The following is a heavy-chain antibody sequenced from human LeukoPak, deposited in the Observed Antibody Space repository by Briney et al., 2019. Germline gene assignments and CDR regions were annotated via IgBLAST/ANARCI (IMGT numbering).Heavy chain of an antibody. J-gene: IGHJ5*01. Sequence: PGGSLRLSCAASGFTFSSYSMNWVRQAPGKGLEWVAFTRPDGSNKHYGDSVQGRFTISRDNSRNTLYLQMNSLRVEDTAMYYCAKDWSTDWSNWFDSWGPGSLVTVSS. V-gene: IGHV3-30*02. CDR1: GFTFSSYS. CDR3: AKDWSTDWSNWFDS. D-gene: IGHD3-3*01. CDR2: TRPDGSNK.